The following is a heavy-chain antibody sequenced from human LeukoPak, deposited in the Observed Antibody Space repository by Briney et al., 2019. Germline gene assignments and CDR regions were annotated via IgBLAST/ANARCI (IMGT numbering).Heavy chain of an antibody. CDR3: ATGGTSAACIDY. CDR1: GFTFRSNG. V-gene: IGHV3-33*07. CDR2: IWYDGSNK. J-gene: IGHJ4*02. D-gene: IGHD6-13*01. Sequence: GGSLRLSCAASGFTFRSNGMYWVRQAPGKGLEWVAVIWYDGSNKYYGDSVKGRFTVSRENSKNTLYMQMNRLRAEDTAGYYRATGGTSAACIDYWGQGTLVTVSS.